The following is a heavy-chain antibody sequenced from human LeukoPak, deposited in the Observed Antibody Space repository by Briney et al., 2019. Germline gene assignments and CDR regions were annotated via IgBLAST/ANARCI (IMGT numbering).Heavy chain of an antibody. CDR2: IYYSGST. CDR1: GGSISSSSYY. V-gene: IGHV4-39*01. J-gene: IGHJ4*02. CDR3: ARQRVAVAGTHFDY. Sequence: PSETLSLTCTVSGGSISSSSYYWGWIRQPPGKGLEWIGSIYYSGSTYYNPSLKSRVTISVDTSNNQFSLKLSSVTAADTAVYYCARQRVAVAGTHFDYWGQGTLVTVSS. D-gene: IGHD6-19*01.